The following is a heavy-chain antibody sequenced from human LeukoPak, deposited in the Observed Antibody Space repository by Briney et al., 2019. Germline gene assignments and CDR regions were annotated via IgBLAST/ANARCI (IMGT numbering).Heavy chain of an antibody. CDR2: INPNSGAT. CDR3: ATPSGSYPRYYFDY. CDR1: GYTFTGYF. D-gene: IGHD1-26*01. Sequence: ASVKVSCKASGYTFTGYFLHWVRQAPGQRLEWMGWINPNSGATNYAQKFQGRVTMTEDTSTDTAYMELSSLRSEDTAVYYCATPSGSYPRYYFDYWGQGTLVTVSS. J-gene: IGHJ4*02. V-gene: IGHV1-2*02.